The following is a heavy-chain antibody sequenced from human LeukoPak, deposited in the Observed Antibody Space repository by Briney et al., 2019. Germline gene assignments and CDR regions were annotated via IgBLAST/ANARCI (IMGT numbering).Heavy chain of an antibody. D-gene: IGHD3-16*01. CDR2: INPNSGST. V-gene: IGHV1-2*06. Sequence: ASVKVSCKASGYTFTGYYIHWVRQAPGQGLEWMGRINPNSGSTNYAQKLQGRVTMTTDTSTSTAYMELRSLRSDDTAVYYCARGGPYRPLELDYWGQGTLVTVSS. CDR3: ARGGPYRPLELDY. J-gene: IGHJ4*02. CDR1: GYTFTGYY.